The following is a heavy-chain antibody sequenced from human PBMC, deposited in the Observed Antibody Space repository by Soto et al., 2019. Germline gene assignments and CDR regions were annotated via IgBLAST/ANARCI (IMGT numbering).Heavy chain of an antibody. CDR2: IWYDGSNK. J-gene: IGHJ5*02. V-gene: IGHV3-33*01. Sequence: QVQLVESGGGVVQPGRSLRLSCAASGFTFSSYGMHWVRQAPGKGLEWVAVIWYDGSNKYYADSVKGRFTISRDKSKNTLDPQMNNPRTEGNAVYYCARDPPGRLGELSLYNWFDPWGQGTLVTVSS. CDR3: ARDPPGRLGELSLYNWFDP. D-gene: IGHD3-16*02. CDR1: GFTFSSYG.